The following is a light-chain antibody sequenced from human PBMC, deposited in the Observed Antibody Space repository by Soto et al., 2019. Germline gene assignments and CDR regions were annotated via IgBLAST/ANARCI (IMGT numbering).Light chain of an antibody. CDR3: QQSYRSPLN. CDR2: RTS. J-gene: IGKJ3*01. CDR1: QNITNF. Sequence: DIQMTQSPLSLSASVGESVTITCRASQNITNFLNWYQRKPGKPPRLLIFRTSSLQSGVPSRFRGSRSETDFSLTICGLQPDDFATYICQQSYRSPLNFGPGTRVA. V-gene: IGKV1-39*01.